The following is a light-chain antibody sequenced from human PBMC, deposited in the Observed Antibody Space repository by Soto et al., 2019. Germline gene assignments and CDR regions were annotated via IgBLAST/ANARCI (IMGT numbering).Light chain of an antibody. CDR2: DAF. J-gene: IGKJ2*01. CDR1: QGISSR. Sequence: DIQITQSPSTLSASVGDGVTITCRASQGISSRLAWYQQKPVKAPKLLIYDAFILESGIPSRFSGSGSGTEFTLTISTLQPDDFAIYYCQQYNSYLYTFGQGTKLEIK. CDR3: QQYNSYLYT. V-gene: IGKV1-5*01.